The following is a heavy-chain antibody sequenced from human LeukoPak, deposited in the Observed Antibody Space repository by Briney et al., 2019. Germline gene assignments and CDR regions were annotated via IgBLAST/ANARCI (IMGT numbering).Heavy chain of an antibody. Sequence: SVKVSCKASGGTFSSYAISWVRQAPGQGLEWMGGIIPIFGTANYAQKFQGRVTITADESTSTAYMELSSLRSEDTAVYYCARDISSGWLKEDYWGQGTLVTVSS. CDR3: ARDISSGWLKEDY. V-gene: IGHV1-69*13. D-gene: IGHD6-19*01. CDR1: GGTFSSYA. CDR2: IIPIFGTA. J-gene: IGHJ4*02.